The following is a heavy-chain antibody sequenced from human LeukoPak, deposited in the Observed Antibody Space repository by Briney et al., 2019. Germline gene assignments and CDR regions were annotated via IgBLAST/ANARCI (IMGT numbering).Heavy chain of an antibody. Sequence: GGSLRLSCAASGFTVSSNYMSWVRQAPGKGLEWVSVIYSGGSTSYADSVKGIFTISRDNSKNTLYLQMNSLRAEDTAVYYCARHSSSWYFDYWGQGTLVTVSS. CDR3: ARHSSSWYFDY. V-gene: IGHV3-66*04. CDR1: GFTVSSNY. J-gene: IGHJ4*02. D-gene: IGHD6-13*01. CDR2: IYSGGST.